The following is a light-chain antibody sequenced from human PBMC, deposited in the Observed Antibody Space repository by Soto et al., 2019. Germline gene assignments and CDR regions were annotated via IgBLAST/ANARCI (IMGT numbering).Light chain of an antibody. CDR1: SSDVGGYNY. CDR2: DVS. CDR3: SSYTSSRSLV. J-gene: IGLJ1*01. Sequence: QSVLTQPASVSGSPGQSITVSCTGTSSDVGGYNYVSWYQQHPGKAPKLMIYDVSNRPSGVSNRFSGSKSDNTASLTISGLQAEDEADYYCSSYTSSRSLVFGTGTKVTVL. V-gene: IGLV2-14*01.